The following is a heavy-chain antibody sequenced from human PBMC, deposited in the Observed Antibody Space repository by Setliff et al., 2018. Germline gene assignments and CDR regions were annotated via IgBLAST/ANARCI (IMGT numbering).Heavy chain of an antibody. CDR1: GFTFREYS. Sequence: PGESLKISCATSGFTFREYSLTWVRQAPGKGLEWISYISSGSNSIYYADSVKGRFTVSRDNAKNTLYLQMNSLRDEDTAVYYCAKCGGDHCCPLNYYQYMDVWGKGTTVTVSS. CDR2: ISSGSNSI. D-gene: IGHD2-21*02. J-gene: IGHJ6*03. CDR3: AKCGGDHCCPLNYYQYMDV. V-gene: IGHV3-11*04.